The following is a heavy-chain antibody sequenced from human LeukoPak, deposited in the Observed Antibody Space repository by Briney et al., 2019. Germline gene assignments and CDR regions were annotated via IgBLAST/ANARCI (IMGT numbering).Heavy chain of an antibody. CDR1: GGSISSYY. V-gene: IGHV4-59*12. CDR3: ARGPRGGYYYYGMDV. CDR2: IYYSGTT. Sequence: PSETLSLTCTVSGGSISSYYWSWIRQPPGKGLEWIGYIYYSGTTNYNPSLKSRVTISVDTSKNQFSLKLSSVTAADTAVYYCARGPRGGYYYYGMDVWGQGTTVTVSS. J-gene: IGHJ6*02. D-gene: IGHD2-15*01.